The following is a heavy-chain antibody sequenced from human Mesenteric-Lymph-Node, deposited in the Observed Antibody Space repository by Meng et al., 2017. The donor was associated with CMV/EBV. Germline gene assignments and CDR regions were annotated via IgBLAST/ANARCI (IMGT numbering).Heavy chain of an antibody. D-gene: IGHD3-22*01. CDR1: GGSISSSSYY. CDR2: IYYSGST. J-gene: IGHJ6*02. Sequence: GSLRLSCTVSGGSISSSSYYWGWIRQPPGKGLEWIGSIYYSGSTYYNPSLKSRVTISVDTSKNQFSLKLTSMTAADTAVYYCARTPFNSYDSSGYCMDVWGQGTTVTVSS. CDR3: ARTPFNSYDSSGYCMDV. V-gene: IGHV4-39*07.